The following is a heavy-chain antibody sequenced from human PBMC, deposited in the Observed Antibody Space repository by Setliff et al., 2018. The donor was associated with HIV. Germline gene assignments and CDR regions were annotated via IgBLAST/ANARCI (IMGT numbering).Heavy chain of an antibody. D-gene: IGHD5-18*01. CDR3: ARGKRRGRDGYNYVSGTYYYGMDV. CDR1: GYTFTTYG. V-gene: IGHV1-18*01. CDR2: ISTYSDET. Sequence: ASVKVSCKPAGYTFTTYGLSWVRQAPGQGLEWMGWISTYSDETSYAQNLQGRVTMTTDTSTSTAYMELSILRSEDTAVYYCARGKRRGRDGYNYVSGTYYYGMDVWGQGTTVTVSS. J-gene: IGHJ6*02.